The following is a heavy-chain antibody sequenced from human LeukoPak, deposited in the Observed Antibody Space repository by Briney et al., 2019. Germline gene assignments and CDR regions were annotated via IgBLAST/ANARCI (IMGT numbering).Heavy chain of an antibody. CDR1: GGSFSGYY. J-gene: IGHJ4*02. V-gene: IGHV4-34*01. Sequence: PSETLSPTCAVYGGSFSGYYWSWIRQPPGKGLEWIGEINHSGSTNYNPSLKSRVTISVDTSKNQFSLKLSSVTAADTAVYYCARGLRKDIVVVVAATSLVFDYWGQGTLVTVSS. CDR3: ARGLRKDIVVVVAATSLVFDY. CDR2: INHSGST. D-gene: IGHD2-15*01.